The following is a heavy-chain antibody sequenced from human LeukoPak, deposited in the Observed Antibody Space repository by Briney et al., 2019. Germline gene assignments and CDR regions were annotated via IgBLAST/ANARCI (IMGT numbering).Heavy chain of an antibody. CDR1: GGSISSSSYY. D-gene: IGHD6-6*01. J-gene: IGHJ6*02. Sequence: SETLSLTCTVSGGSISSSSYYWGWIRQPPGKGLEWIGGIYYSGSTYYNPSLKSRVTISVDTSKNQFSLKLSSVTAADTAVYYCAGGRGQIAAQYYYYYGMDVWGQGTTVTVSS. CDR2: IYYSGST. V-gene: IGHV4-39*01. CDR3: AGGRGQIAAQYYYYYGMDV.